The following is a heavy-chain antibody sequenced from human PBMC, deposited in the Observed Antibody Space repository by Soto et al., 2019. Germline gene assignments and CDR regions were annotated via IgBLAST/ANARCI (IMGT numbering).Heavy chain of an antibody. J-gene: IGHJ4*02. D-gene: IGHD3-22*01. Sequence: PGGSLRLSCAASGFTFSSYGMHWVRQAPGKGLEWVAVISHDGSNKYFEDSVKGRFTISRDNFKNTLYLQMNSLRAEDTAVYYCAKPAYEIGGYYYPSGFDDWGQGTLVTVSS. V-gene: IGHV3-30*18. CDR2: ISHDGSNK. CDR1: GFTFSSYG. CDR3: AKPAYEIGGYYYPSGFDD.